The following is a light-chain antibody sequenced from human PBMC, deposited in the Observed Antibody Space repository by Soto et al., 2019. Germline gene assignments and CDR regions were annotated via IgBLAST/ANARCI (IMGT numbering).Light chain of an antibody. CDR2: GAS. V-gene: IGKV1-39*01. CDR1: QTTSNY. J-gene: IGKJ1*01. CDR3: QQTYSTPRM. Sequence: DIQMTQSPSSLSASVGDRVTISCRASQTTSNYLNWFQQKPGRAPKLLIYGASTLQSGVPSRFSGSGSGTDFTLTISSLQPEDFATYYCQQTYSTPRMFGQGTKVEIK.